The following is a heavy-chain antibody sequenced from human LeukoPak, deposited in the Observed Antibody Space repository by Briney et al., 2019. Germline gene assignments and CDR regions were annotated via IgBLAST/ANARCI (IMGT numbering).Heavy chain of an antibody. J-gene: IGHJ4*02. CDR2: IYYSGST. CDR1: GKSFSGYY. V-gene: IGHV4-59*01. D-gene: IGHD5-12*01. CDR3: ARDSGYDSLDY. Sequence: SETLSLTCTVYGKSFSGYYWTCIRQPPGKGLEWIGYIYYSGSTNYNPSLKSRVTISVDTSKNQFSLKLSSVTAADTAVYYCARDSGYDSLDYWGQGTLVTVSS.